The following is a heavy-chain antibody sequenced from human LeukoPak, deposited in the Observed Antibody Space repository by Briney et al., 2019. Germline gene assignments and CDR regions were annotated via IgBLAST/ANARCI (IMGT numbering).Heavy chain of an antibody. CDR1: GFTFSSYG. J-gene: IGHJ4*02. CDR3: ARYLPRGTMVRGVDY. V-gene: IGHV3-30*02. CDR2: IRYDGSNK. D-gene: IGHD3-10*01. Sequence: GGSLRLSCAASGFTFSSYGMHWVRQAPGKGLEWVAFIRYDGSNKYYADSVKGRFTISRDNSKNTLYLQMNSLRAEDTAVYYCARYLPRGTMVRGVDYWGQGTLVTVSS.